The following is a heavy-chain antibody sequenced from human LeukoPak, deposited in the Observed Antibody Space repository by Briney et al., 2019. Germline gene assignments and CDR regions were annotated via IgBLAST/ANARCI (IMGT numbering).Heavy chain of an antibody. Sequence: ASVTVSCTASGYTFTHYYIHWVRQAPGQGLEWMGIINPSGGSTSYAQKFQGRVTMTRDTSTSTVYMDLSSLRSEDTAVYYCARDLRRWLQLFDYWGQGTLVTVSS. CDR1: GYTFTHYY. V-gene: IGHV1-46*01. J-gene: IGHJ4*02. CDR3: ARDLRRWLQLFDY. CDR2: INPSGGST. D-gene: IGHD5-24*01.